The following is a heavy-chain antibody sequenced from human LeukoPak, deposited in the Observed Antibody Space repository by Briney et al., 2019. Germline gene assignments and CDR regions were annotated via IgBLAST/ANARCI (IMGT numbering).Heavy chain of an antibody. CDR2: INWNGGSI. Sequence: GGSLRLSCAASGFTFDDYGMSWVRQAPGKGLEWVSGINWNGGSIGYADSVKGRFTISRDNAKNSLYLQMNNLRAEDTAMYYCAKEEWYSFDNWGQGYLVTVSS. CDR3: AKEEWYSFDN. CDR1: GFTFDDYG. D-gene: IGHD1-1*01. V-gene: IGHV3-20*04. J-gene: IGHJ4*02.